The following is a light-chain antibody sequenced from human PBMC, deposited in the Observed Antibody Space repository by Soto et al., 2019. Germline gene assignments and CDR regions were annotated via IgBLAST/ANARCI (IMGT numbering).Light chain of an antibody. Sequence: DLQMTQSPSSVSASVGDRVTITCRASQIINKWLAWYQQKPGKAPTLLIYAASTLQSGVPSRFSGSGSGSDFTLTISSLQPEDFATYYCQQANSFPFTFGPGTKVDIK. V-gene: IGKV1-12*02. CDR2: AAS. J-gene: IGKJ3*01. CDR1: QIINKW. CDR3: QQANSFPFT.